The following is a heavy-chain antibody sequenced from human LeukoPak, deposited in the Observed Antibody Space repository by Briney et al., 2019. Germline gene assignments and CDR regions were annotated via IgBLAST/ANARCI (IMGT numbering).Heavy chain of an antibody. CDR3: ARDLPQTTPRFDP. Sequence: GGSLRLSCAASGFTFSDYYMSWIRQAPGKGLEWVSYISSSGSTIYYADSVKGRFTISRDNAKKSLYLQMNSLRAEDTAVYYCARDLPQTTPRFDPWGQGTLVTVAS. D-gene: IGHD4-11*01. CDR2: ISSSGSTI. V-gene: IGHV3-11*01. CDR1: GFTFSDYY. J-gene: IGHJ5*02.